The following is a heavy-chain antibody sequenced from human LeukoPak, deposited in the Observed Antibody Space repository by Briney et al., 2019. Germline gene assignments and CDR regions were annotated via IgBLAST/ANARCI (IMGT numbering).Heavy chain of an antibody. CDR3: AYGSGSDAFDI. Sequence: GGSLRLSCAASGFTFDDYAMYWVRQAPGKGLEWVSGISWNSGSIGYADSVKGRFTISRDNAKNSLYLQMNSLRAEDTALYYCAYGSGSDAFDIWGQGTMVTVSS. CDR2: ISWNSGSI. D-gene: IGHD3-10*01. V-gene: IGHV3-9*01. J-gene: IGHJ3*02. CDR1: GFTFDDYA.